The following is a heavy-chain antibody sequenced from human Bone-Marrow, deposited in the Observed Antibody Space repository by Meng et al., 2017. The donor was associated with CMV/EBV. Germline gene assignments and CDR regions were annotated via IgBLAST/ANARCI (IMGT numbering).Heavy chain of an antibody. CDR1: GFTFSSYS. Sequence: GGSRRLPCPASGFTFSSYSLNWVRQAPGKGLEWVSSISSSSSYIYYADSVKGRFTISRDNAENSLYLQMNSLRAEDTAVYYCARASEGDSSGYYYVARVSDYWGQGTLVTVAS. J-gene: IGHJ4*02. CDR3: ARASEGDSSGYYYVARVSDY. D-gene: IGHD3-22*01. CDR2: ISSSSSYI. V-gene: IGHV3-21*01.